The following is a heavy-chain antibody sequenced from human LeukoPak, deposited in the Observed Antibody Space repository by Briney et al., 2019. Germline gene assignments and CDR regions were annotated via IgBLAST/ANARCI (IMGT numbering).Heavy chain of an antibody. V-gene: IGHV3-49*04. CDR2: IRSKAYGGTT. J-gene: IGHJ4*02. Sequence: PGGSLRLSCTASGFTFGDYAMSWVRQAPGKGLEWVGFIRSKAYGGTTEYAASVKGGFTVSRDDSKSIAYLQMNSLKTEDTAVYYCTRDRTVVVPAAIGYFDYWGQGTQVTVSS. CDR3: TRDRTVVVPAAIGYFDY. D-gene: IGHD2-2*02. CDR1: GFTFGDYA.